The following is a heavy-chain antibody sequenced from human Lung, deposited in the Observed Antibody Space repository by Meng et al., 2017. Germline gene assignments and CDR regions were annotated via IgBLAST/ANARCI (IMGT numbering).Heavy chain of an antibody. CDR3: TRDLAAVSVFDY. V-gene: IGHV1-46*01. D-gene: IGHD6-19*01. CDR1: GYTFTSYY. CDR2: INPSGGST. Sequence: ASVKVSCKASGYTFTSYYMHWVRQAHGQGLEWMGIINPSGGSTSYAQKSQGRVTMTSDASTRTVYMELSSLRSEDTAVYYCTRDLAAVSVFDYWGQGTLVTVSS. J-gene: IGHJ4*02.